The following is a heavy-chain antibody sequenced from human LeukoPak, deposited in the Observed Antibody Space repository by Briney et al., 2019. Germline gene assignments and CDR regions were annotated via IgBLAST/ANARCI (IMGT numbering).Heavy chain of an antibody. CDR1: GFTFSSYG. J-gene: IGHJ5*02. Sequence: PGRSLTLSCAASGFTFSSYGMHWVRQAPGKGLEWVAVIWYDGSNKYYADSVKGRFTISRDNSKNTLYLQMSSLRAEDTAVYYCARGDYDYGGFDPWGQGTLVTVSS. D-gene: IGHD3-3*01. CDR2: IWYDGSNK. V-gene: IGHV3-33*01. CDR3: ARGDYDYGGFDP.